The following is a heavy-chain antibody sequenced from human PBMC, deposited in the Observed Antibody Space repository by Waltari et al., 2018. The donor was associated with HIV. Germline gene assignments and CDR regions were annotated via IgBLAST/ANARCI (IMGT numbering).Heavy chain of an antibody. CDR3: ARGPHSYYGMDV. CDR1: GGSISSYY. Sequence: QVQLRESGPGLVKPSETLSLTCTVSGGSISSYYWSWIRQPPGKGLEWIGYNYYSGSTNYNPSLKRRVTIAVDTSKNQFSLKLSSVTAADTAVYYCARGPHSYYGMDVWGQGTTVTVSS. J-gene: IGHJ6*02. V-gene: IGHV4-59*01. CDR2: NYYSGST.